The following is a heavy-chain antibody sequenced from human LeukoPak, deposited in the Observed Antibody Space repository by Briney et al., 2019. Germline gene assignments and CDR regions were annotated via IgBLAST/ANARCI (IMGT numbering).Heavy chain of an antibody. D-gene: IGHD3-22*01. V-gene: IGHV3-23*01. CDR2: ISGSGGST. J-gene: IGHJ4*02. CDR3: AKTDSSGPLGY. Sequence: PGGSLRLSCAASGFTFSSYAMSWVRQAPGKGLEWVPAISGSGGSTYYADSVKGRFTTSRDNSKNTLYLQMNSLRAEDTAVYYCAKTDSSGPLGYWGQGTLVTVSS. CDR1: GFTFSSYA.